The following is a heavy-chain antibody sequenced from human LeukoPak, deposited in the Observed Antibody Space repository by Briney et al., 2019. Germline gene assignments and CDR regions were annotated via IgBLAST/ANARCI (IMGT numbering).Heavy chain of an antibody. V-gene: IGHV3-74*01. CDR3: AREGGGYCSGINCWKWFDP. J-gene: IGHJ5*02. CDR2: INGDGSTT. D-gene: IGHD2-15*01. CDR1: GFTFGSHW. Sequence: GGSLRLSCAASGFTFGSHWMNWVRQAPGKGPVWVSRINGDGSTTVYADSVQGRFSISRDNAKSTLYLYMNSLRAEDTAVYYCAREGGGYCSGINCWKWFDPWGQGTLVTVSS.